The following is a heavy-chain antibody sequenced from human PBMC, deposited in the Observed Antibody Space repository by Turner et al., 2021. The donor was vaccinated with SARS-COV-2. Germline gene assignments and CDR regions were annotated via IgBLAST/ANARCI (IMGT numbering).Heavy chain of an antibody. V-gene: IGHV4-39*01. CDR3: ASGRGWRGGVDY. CDR1: GGSISSSSYY. D-gene: IGHD1-26*01. CDR2: INYSGTT. J-gene: IGHJ4*02. Sequence: QLQLQESGPGLVKPSETLSLTCTVSGGSISSSSYYWGWIRQPPGKGLEWIGRINYSGTTYNNPPLKGEVTIPVNTPKNQFPRKLGFGPPADTVVYYCASGRGWRGGVDYWGQGTLVTVSS.